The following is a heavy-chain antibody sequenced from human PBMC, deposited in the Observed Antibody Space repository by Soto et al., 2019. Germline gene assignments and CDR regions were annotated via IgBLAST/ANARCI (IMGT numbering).Heavy chain of an antibody. J-gene: IGHJ4*02. V-gene: IGHV4-34*01. Sequence: SETLSLTCAVYGGSFSGYYWSWIRQPPGKGLEWIGEINHSGSTNYNPSLKSRVTISVDTSKNKFSLKLSSVTAADTAVYYCARGFRRAFVGPFGYWGQGTLVTVSS. CDR1: GGSFSGYY. CDR3: ARGFRRAFVGPFGY. CDR2: INHSGST. D-gene: IGHD3-10*01.